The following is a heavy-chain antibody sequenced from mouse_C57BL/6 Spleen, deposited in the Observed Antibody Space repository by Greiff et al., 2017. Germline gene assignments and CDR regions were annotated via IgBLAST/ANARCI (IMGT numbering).Heavy chain of an antibody. CDR2: IDPSDSYT. Sequence: QVQLQQPGAELVMPGASVKLSCKASGYTFTSYWMHWVKQRPGQGLEWIGEIDPSDSYTNYTQKFKGKSTLTVDKSSSTAYMQLSSLTSEDSAVYYCARRSYGHGYYAMDYWGQGTSVTVSS. J-gene: IGHJ4*01. D-gene: IGHD1-2*01. V-gene: IGHV1-69*01. CDR3: ARRSYGHGYYAMDY. CDR1: GYTFTSYW.